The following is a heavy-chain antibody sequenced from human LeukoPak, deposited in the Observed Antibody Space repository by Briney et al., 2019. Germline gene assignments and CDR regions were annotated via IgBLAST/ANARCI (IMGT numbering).Heavy chain of an antibody. V-gene: IGHV3-11*04. Sequence: GGSLRLSCAATGFNFRDYHMSWIRQAPRKGLEWVSYISSSGSTIYYADSVKGRFTISRDNAKNSLYLQMNSLRAEDTAVYYCARRVTAILVNDAFDIWGQGTMVTVSS. CDR3: ARRVTAILVNDAFDI. CDR1: GFNFRDYH. J-gene: IGHJ3*02. CDR2: ISSSGSTI. D-gene: IGHD2-21*02.